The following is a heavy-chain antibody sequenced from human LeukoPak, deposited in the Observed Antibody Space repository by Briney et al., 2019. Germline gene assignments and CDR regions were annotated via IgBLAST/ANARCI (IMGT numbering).Heavy chain of an antibody. CDR3: AKERRQWLDLGGFDP. V-gene: IGHV3-30*04. CDR1: GFTFSNYA. J-gene: IGHJ5*02. CDR2: ISYDGSNK. Sequence: PGGSLRLSCAASGFTFSNYALHWVRQAPGKGLEWVALISYDGSNKYYADSVKGRSTISRDNSKNTLYLQMNSLRAEDTAVYYCAKERRQWLDLGGFDPWGQGTLVTVSS. D-gene: IGHD6-19*01.